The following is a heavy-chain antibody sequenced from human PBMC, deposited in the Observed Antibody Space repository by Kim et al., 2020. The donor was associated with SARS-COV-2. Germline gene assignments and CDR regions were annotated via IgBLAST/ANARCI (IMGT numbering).Heavy chain of an antibody. CDR2: IYHSGGT. J-gene: IGHJ4*02. V-gene: IGHV4-4*02. D-gene: IGHD3-16*02. CDR3: ARGLYYDYVWGSYRYFDY. CDR1: GGSISSSNW. Sequence: SETLSLTCAVSGGSISSSNWWSWVRQPPGKGLEWIGEIYHSGGTNYNPSLKRRVTISVDKSKNQFSLKLSSVTAADTAVYYCARGLYYDYVWGSYRYFDYWGQGTLVTVSS.